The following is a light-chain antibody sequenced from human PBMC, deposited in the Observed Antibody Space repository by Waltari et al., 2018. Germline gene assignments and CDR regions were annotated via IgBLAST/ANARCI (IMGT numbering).Light chain of an antibody. J-gene: IGLJ3*02. V-gene: IGLV2-11*01. Sequence: QSVLTQPRSVSGSPGQSVAISCPGTSSDFGAYDYVSWYQQYPGKAPKVMIYGVYKMPSGVPVRFSGSKSGNTASLTISGLQAEDEADYYCCSYANAKWVFGGGTRLTVL. CDR3: CSYANAKWV. CDR2: GVY. CDR1: SSDFGAYDY.